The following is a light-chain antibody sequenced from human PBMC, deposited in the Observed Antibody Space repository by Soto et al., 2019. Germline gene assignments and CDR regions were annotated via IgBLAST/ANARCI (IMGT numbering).Light chain of an antibody. J-gene: IGKJ1*01. CDR1: QSVSSY. CDR2: DAS. V-gene: IGKV3-11*01. CDR3: QQRSNWPRT. Sequence: EIVLTQSPATLSLSPGERATLSCRASQSVSSYLAWHQQKPGQAPRLLIYDASNRATGIPARFSGSGSGTDFTLTISSLEPEDFAVHYCQQRSNWPRTFGQGTKVDIK.